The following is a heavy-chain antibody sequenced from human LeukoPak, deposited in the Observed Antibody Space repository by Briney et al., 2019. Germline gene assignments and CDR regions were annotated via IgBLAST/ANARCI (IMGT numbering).Heavy chain of an antibody. D-gene: IGHD2-2*01. CDR3: ARDAGYCSSETCYDDAFDI. V-gene: IGHV1-18*01. CDR1: GYTFTNYG. J-gene: IGHJ3*02. Sequence: GASVKVSCKASGYTFTNYGLSWVRQAPGQGLERMGWISGYNGNATYTQKLQGRVIMTTDTSTTTAYMDLRSLRSDDTAVYYCARDAGYCSSETCYDDAFDIWGQGTMVTVSS. CDR2: ISGYNGNA.